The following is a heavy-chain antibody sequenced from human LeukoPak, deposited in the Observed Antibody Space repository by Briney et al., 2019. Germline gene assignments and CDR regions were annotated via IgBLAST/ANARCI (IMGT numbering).Heavy chain of an antibody. D-gene: IGHD6-19*01. V-gene: IGHV4-34*01. CDR1: GGSFSGYY. CDR3: ARSRWLDQAVFDY. CDR2: INHSGST. J-gene: IGHJ4*02. Sequence: SETLSLTCAVYGGSFSGYYWSWIRQPPGKGLEWIGEINHSGSTNYNPSLKSRVTIPVDTSKNQFSLKLSSVTAADTAVYYCARSRWLDQAVFDYWGQGTLVTVSS.